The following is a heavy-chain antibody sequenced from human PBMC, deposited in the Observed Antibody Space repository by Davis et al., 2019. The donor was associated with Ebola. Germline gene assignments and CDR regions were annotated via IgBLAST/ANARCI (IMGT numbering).Heavy chain of an antibody. V-gene: IGHV3-66*01. CDR2: IYSGGST. CDR3: ARIMVYAIGAFDY. CDR1: GFTVSSNY. D-gene: IGHD2-8*01. J-gene: IGHJ4*02. Sequence: PGGSLRLSCAASGFTVSSNYMSWVRQAPGKGLEWVSVIYSGGSTYYADSVKGRFTISRDNSKNTLYLQMNSLRAEDTAVYYCARIMVYAIGAFDYWGQGTLVTVSS.